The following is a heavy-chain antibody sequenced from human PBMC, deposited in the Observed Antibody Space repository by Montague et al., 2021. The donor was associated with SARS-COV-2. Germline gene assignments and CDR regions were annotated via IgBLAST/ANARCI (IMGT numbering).Heavy chain of an antibody. CDR3: ARNPSITIFGVVITPSWVDP. J-gene: IGHJ5*02. D-gene: IGHD3-3*01. Sequence: SETLSLTCTVSGGSISSSSYYWGWIRQPPGKGLEWIGSIYYSGSTYYNLSLKSRVSISVDTSKNQFSLKLSSVTAADTSVYYCARNPSITIFGVVITPSWVDPWGQGTLVTVSS. CDR2: IYYSGST. CDR1: GGSISSSSYY. V-gene: IGHV4-39*01.